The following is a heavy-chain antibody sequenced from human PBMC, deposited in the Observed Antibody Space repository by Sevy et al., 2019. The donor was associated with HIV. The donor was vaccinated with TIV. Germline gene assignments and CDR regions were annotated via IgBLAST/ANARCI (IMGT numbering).Heavy chain of an antibody. Sequence: ASVKVSCKTSGYTFTSYDINWVRQATGQGIEWMGWMSPKSGNTGYAQKFQGRLTMTRNTSISTAYMELSSLRSDDTAAYYCARAGSGWYDHYFDDWGQGTLVTVSS. CDR3: ARAGSGWYDHYFDD. CDR2: MSPKSGNT. J-gene: IGHJ4*02. V-gene: IGHV1-8*01. D-gene: IGHD6-19*01. CDR1: GYTFTSYD.